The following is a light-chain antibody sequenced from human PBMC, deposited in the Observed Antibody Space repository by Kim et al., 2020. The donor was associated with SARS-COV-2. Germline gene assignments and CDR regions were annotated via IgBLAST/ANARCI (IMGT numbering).Light chain of an antibody. CDR2: RSN. Sequence: RQTATLTCTGNTNNVGYQGASWLQQHQGHPPKLLSYRSNNRPSGISDRLSASRSGNTASLTITGLQPEDEADYYCSAWDSSLNAVVFGGGTKVTVL. V-gene: IGLV10-54*01. CDR3: SAWDSSLNAVV. CDR1: TNNVGYQG. J-gene: IGLJ2*01.